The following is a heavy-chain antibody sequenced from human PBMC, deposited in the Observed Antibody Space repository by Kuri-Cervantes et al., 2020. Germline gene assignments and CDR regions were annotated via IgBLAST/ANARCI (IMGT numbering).Heavy chain of an antibody. J-gene: IGHJ3*02. V-gene: IGHV1-69*13. CDR2: IIPILGTA. D-gene: IGHD6-6*01. CDR1: GGTFSSYA. Sequence: SVKVSCKASGGTFSSYAISWVRQAPGQGLEWMGGIIPILGTANYAQKFQGRVTITADESTSTAYMELSSLRSEDTAVYYCAREDGSSSVAFDIWGQGTMVTVSS. CDR3: AREDGSSSVAFDI.